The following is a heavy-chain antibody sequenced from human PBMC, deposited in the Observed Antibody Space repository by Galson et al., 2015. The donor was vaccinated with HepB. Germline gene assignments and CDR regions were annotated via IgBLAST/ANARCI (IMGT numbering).Heavy chain of an antibody. Sequence: SVKVSCKASGYTFTSYGISWVRQAPGQGLEWMGWISAYNGNTNYAQKLQGRVTTTTDTSTSTAYMELRSLRSDDTAVYYCARDDPTVTNWFDPWGQGTLVTVSS. CDR3: ARDDPTVTNWFDP. CDR2: ISAYNGNT. V-gene: IGHV1-18*01. J-gene: IGHJ5*02. CDR1: GYTFTSYG. D-gene: IGHD4-17*01.